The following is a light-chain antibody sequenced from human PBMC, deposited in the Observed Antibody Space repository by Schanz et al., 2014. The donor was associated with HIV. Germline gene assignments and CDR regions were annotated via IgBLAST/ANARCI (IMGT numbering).Light chain of an antibody. J-gene: IGLJ1*01. CDR1: SSNIRGNP. Sequence: QSVLTQPPSTSGSPGQRLTISCSGSSSNIRGNPVNWYLQLPETAPRLLIYTNNQRPSGVPARFSGSKSGTSASLAISGLRSEDEGDYFCAAWDDSLNTYVFGTGTKLTVL. V-gene: IGLV1-44*01. CDR3: AAWDDSLNTYV. CDR2: TNN.